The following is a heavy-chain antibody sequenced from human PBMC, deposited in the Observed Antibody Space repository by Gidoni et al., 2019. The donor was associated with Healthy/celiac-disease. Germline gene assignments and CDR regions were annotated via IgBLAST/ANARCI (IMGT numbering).Heavy chain of an antibody. J-gene: IGHJ4*02. V-gene: IGHV3-48*03. CDR2: ISSSGSTT. Sequence: EVQLVESGGGLVQPGGSLRLSCAASGFTFSSYEMNWVRQAPGKGLEWVSYISSSGSTTYYAESVKGRFTISRDNAKNSLYLQMNSLRAEDTAVYYCARATVARAYWGQGTLVTVSS. CDR1: GFTFSSYE. D-gene: IGHD4-17*01. CDR3: ARATVARAY.